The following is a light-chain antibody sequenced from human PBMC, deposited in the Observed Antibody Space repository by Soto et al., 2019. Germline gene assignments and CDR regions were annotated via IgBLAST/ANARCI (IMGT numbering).Light chain of an antibody. J-gene: IGKJ1*01. CDR1: QSLLHSNGYNY. CDR3: MQPLQSWT. Sequence: DIEMTQSPLSLPVTPGEPASISCRSSQSLLHSNGYNYLDWYLQKPGQSPQLLIYLGSNRASGVPDRFSGSGSGTDFTLKISRVEAEDVGVYYCMQPLQSWTFGQGTKVDI. CDR2: LGS. V-gene: IGKV2-28*01.